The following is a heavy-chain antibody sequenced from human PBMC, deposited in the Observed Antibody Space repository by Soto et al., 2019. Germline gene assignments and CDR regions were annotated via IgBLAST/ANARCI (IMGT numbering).Heavy chain of an antibody. Sequence: GASLKVSCKASGGTFSSYTISWVRQAPGQGLEWMGRIIPILGIANYAQKFQGRVTITADKSTSTAYMELSSLRSEDTAVYYCASGDIVVVPAAGLGYLGTDYYYYYGMDVWGQGTTVTVSS. D-gene: IGHD2-2*01. V-gene: IGHV1-69*02. J-gene: IGHJ6*02. CDR3: ASGDIVVVPAAGLGYLGTDYYYYYGMDV. CDR1: GGTFSSYT. CDR2: IIPILGIA.